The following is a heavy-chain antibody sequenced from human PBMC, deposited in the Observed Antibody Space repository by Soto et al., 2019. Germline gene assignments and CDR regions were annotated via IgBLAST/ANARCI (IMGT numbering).Heavy chain of an antibody. D-gene: IGHD3-10*01. CDR3: TRDIGGWGAY. Sequence: WGSLRLSCSASVFTCSKFWMHWCRQVPGKGLMWVSRINEDGRIINYADSVKGRFTISRDNARDTLYLEMNSLRAEDTATYYCTRDIGGWGAYWGQGALVTVSS. J-gene: IGHJ4*02. CDR1: VFTCSKFW. V-gene: IGHV3-74*01. CDR2: INEDGRII.